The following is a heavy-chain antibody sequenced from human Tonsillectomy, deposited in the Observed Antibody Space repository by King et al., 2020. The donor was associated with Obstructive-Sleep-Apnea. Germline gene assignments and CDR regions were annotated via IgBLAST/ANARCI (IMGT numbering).Heavy chain of an antibody. V-gene: IGHV3-15*01. CDR1: GFTFSGAW. CDR2: ITRRSDGEAT. D-gene: IGHD5-12*01. Sequence: EVQLVESGGKLVKPGESLRLSCAASGFTFSGAWMSWVRQAPGKGLEWVGRITRRSDGEATGYAAPVKGRFSISRDDSQSILYLHMNSLKIEDAGVYYCTADVPESFKYSHDYWGRGTLVTVSS. J-gene: IGHJ4*02. CDR3: TADVPESFKYSHDY.